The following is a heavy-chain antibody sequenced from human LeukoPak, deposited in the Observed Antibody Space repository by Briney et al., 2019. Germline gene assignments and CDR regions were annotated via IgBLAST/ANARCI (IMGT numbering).Heavy chain of an antibody. CDR3: ARDFEYYDSIIGCFDY. J-gene: IGHJ4*02. CDR1: GFTFSSYG. CDR2: IWYDGSNK. V-gene: IGHV3-33*01. Sequence: GGSLRLSCAASGFTFSSYGMHWVRQAPGKGLEWVAVIWYDGSNKYYADSVKGRFTISRDNSKNTLYLQMNSLRAEDTAVYYCARDFEYYDSIIGCFDYWGQGTLVTVSS. D-gene: IGHD3-22*01.